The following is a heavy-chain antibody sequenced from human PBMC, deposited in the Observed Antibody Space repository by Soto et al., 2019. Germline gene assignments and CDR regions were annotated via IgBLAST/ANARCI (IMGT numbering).Heavy chain of an antibody. CDR3: SRSVVP. D-gene: IGHD2-21*01. V-gene: IGHV4-31*03. Sequence: QVQLQESGPGLVKPSQTLSLTCTVSGGSITSGGYYWSWIRQHPGKGLEWIGYIYYSGFTYYNPSPXPXXNTSVYPVKNYFSLKPSFVTAADQVVSYGSRSVVPWGQGPLVTVSS. CDR2: IYYSGFT. CDR1: GGSITSGGYY. J-gene: IGHJ5*02.